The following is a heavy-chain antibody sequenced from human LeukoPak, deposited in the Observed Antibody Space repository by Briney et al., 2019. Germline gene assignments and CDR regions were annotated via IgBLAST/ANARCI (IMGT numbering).Heavy chain of an antibody. V-gene: IGHV4-34*01. J-gene: IGHJ6*03. CDR2: INHSGST. D-gene: IGHD1-26*01. CDR3: ARGLSGSYSTGYCYYYIDV. Sequence: SETLSLTCAVYGGSFSGYYWSWIRQPPGKGLEWIGEINHSGSTNYNPSLKSRVTISVDTSKNQFSLKLSSVTAADTAVYYCARGLSGSYSTGYCYYYIDVWGKGTTVTVSS. CDR1: GGSFSGYY.